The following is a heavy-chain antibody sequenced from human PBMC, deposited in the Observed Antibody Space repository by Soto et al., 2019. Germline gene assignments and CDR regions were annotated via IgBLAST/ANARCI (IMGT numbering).Heavy chain of an antibody. CDR3: SRERYCYHSSGLDF. CDR1: GGSSSSGDYY. Sequence: SKTLFLTCTVSGGSSSSGDYYWSWIRQPPGKGLEWIGYIYYSGSTYYNPSFKSRVTISVDTSKNQFSLKLSSVTAADTAVYYCSRERYCYHSSGLDFWGQGTLVTVSS. J-gene: IGHJ4*02. D-gene: IGHD3-22*01. CDR2: IYYSGST. V-gene: IGHV4-30-4*01.